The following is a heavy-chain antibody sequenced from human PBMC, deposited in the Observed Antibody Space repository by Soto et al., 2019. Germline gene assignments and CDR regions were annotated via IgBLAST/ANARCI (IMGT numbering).Heavy chain of an antibody. V-gene: IGHV3-23*01. J-gene: IGHJ4*02. D-gene: IGHD2-8*01. Sequence: GGSLRLSCAASGFTFSTYAMNWVRQAPGKGLEWVSVISGSGDSTYYADSVKGRSTISRDNSKNTLFLQMNSLRAEDTAVYYCAKGIGGGNSVYFDYWGRETLVTVSS. CDR3: AKGIGGGNSVYFDY. CDR2: ISGSGDST. CDR1: GFTFSTYA.